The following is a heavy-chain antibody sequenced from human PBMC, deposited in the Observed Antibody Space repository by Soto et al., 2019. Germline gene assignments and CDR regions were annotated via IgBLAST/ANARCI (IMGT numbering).Heavy chain of an antibody. CDR1: GGTFSSYA. CDR3: AGVELAYCGGDCYSGFRY. Sequence: QVQLVQSGAEVKKPGSSVKVSCKASGGTFSSYAISWVRQAPGQGLEWMGGIIPIFGTANYAQKFQGRVTITDDXXTXTXXMELSSLRSEDTAVYYCAGVELAYCGGDCYSGFRYWGQGALVTVSS. CDR2: IIPIFGTA. V-gene: IGHV1-69*12. D-gene: IGHD2-21*02. J-gene: IGHJ4*02.